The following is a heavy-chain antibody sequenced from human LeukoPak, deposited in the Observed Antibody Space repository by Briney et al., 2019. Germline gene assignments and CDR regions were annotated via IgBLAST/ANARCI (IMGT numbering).Heavy chain of an antibody. Sequence: SETLSLTCTVSGGSISSSSYYWGWIRQPPGKGLEWIGSIYYSGSTYYNPSLKSRVTISVDTSKNQFSLKLNSMTAADTAVYYCARGGVVVDATFDYWGQGTLVTVSS. CDR2: IYYSGST. CDR1: GGSISSSSYY. J-gene: IGHJ4*02. CDR3: ARGGVVVDATFDY. V-gene: IGHV4-39*07. D-gene: IGHD2-15*01.